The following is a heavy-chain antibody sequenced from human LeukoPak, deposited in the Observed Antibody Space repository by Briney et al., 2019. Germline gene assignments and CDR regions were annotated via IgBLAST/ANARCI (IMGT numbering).Heavy chain of an antibody. CDR2: VNHSGST. J-gene: IGHJ4*02. CDR3: ARGLSNSRRTLLGLDY. D-gene: IGHD3-16*01. CDR1: GGSFSGYY. Sequence: ASETLSLTCAVYGGSFSGYYWSWIRQPPGKGPEWIGEVNHSGSTNYNPSLKSRVTISVDKSKNQFSLKLSSVTAADTAVYYCARGLSNSRRTLLGLDYWGQGTLVTVSS. V-gene: IGHV4-34*01.